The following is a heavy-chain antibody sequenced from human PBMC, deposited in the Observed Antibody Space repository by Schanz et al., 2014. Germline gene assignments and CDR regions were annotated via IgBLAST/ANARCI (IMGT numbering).Heavy chain of an antibody. Sequence: QVQLVQSGAEVKKPGASVKVSCKAFGYSFTSYYIHWVRQAPGQGLEWMATFNPSGGSTSFAQKFQGRVTMTRATSTSTVNMELTSLRSEDTAVYYCARDPYSASYFPSPPLYGLDVWGQGTTVTVSS. V-gene: IGHV1-46*01. J-gene: IGHJ6*02. D-gene: IGHD1-26*01. CDR2: FNPSGGST. CDR3: ARDPYSASYFPSPPLYGLDV. CDR1: GYSFTSYY.